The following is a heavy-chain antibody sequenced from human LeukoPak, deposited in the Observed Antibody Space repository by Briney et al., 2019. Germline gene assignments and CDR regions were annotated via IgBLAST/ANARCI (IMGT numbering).Heavy chain of an antibody. CDR1: GFTFSSYG. Sequence: GRSLRLSCAASGFTFSSYGMHWVRQAPGKGLEWVAVISYDGSNKYYADSVKGRFTISRDNSKNTLYLQMNSLRAEDTAVYYCAKDIRKNYYDSSGLDFDIWGQGTMVTVSS. D-gene: IGHD3-22*01. CDR2: ISYDGSNK. J-gene: IGHJ3*02. V-gene: IGHV3-30*18. CDR3: AKDIRKNYYDSSGLDFDI.